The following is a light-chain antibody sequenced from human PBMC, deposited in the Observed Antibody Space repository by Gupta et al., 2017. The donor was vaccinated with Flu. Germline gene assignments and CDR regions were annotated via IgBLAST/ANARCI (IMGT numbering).Light chain of an antibody. CDR1: SSDFGGYNY. CDR3: CSDTGSSTL. V-gene: IGLV2-14*01. J-gene: IGLJ2*01. Sequence: GTSSDFGGYNYVSWDQQHTGTDPQLMIFEVNQRPLGVSNRFSGSKSGNTASLTISGLQAEDESHYYCCSDTGSSTLFGGGTKLTVL. CDR2: EVN.